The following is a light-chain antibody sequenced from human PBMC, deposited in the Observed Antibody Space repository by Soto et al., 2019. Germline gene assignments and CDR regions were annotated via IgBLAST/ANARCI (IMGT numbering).Light chain of an antibody. CDR2: FGS. V-gene: IGKV2-28*01. CDR1: RSLLHSNSNNY. CDR3: MQALQSLT. Sequence: DIVMTKSPLSLAVTPGEPASISWRSSRSLLHSNSNNYLDWYLQQPGHSPQLLFYFGSNWAPGVPDMFSSSASGTDFTLKINRVEAEDVGTYYCMQALQSLTFGQGTRLEIK. J-gene: IGKJ5*01.